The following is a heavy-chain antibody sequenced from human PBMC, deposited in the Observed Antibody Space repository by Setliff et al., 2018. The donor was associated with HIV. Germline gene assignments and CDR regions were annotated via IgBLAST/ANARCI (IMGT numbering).Heavy chain of an antibody. CDR1: GEPFSNYY. D-gene: IGHD1-1*01. CDR3: ARKQQVRWAWMPSHYNYGLDV. Sequence: LSLTCTVYGEPFSNYYWSWIRQPPGKGLEWIGEIDHGGSTRYNPSLKSRITMSVDTSKNQFSLRLSSVTAADTAVYYCARKQQVRWAWMPSHYNYGLDVWGPGTTVTVS. CDR2: IDHGGST. J-gene: IGHJ6*02. V-gene: IGHV4-34*01.